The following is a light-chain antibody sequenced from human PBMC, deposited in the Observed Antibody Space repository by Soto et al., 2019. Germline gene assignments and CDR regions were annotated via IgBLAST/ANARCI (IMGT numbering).Light chain of an antibody. CDR1: QGISNW. J-gene: IGKJ3*01. CDR2: AAS. CDR3: QQGNSFPFT. V-gene: IGKV1D-12*01. Sequence: DIQMTQSPSSVSASVGDRVSITCRASQGISNWLAWYQQKPGRAPKLLIYAASSLQSGVSSRFSGSGSGTDFTLNISSLQPEEFATYYCQQGNSFPFTFGPGTKVDIK.